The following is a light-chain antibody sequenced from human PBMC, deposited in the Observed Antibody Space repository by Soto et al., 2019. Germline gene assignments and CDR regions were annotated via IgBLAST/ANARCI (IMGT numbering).Light chain of an antibody. V-gene: IGKV3-11*01. Sequence: EIVLTQSPATLSLSPGERATLSCRASQNVRTYLAWYQQKPGQAPRLLIYDASNRATGIPARFTGSGSGTDFTLTISSRVPEDFAVYYCQQRSSPFTFGPGTIVYIK. CDR2: DAS. CDR1: QNVRTY. CDR3: QQRSSPFT. J-gene: IGKJ3*01.